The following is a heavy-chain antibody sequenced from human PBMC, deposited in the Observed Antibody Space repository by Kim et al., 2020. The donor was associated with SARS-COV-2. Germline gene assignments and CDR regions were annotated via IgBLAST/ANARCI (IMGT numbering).Heavy chain of an antibody. Sequence: GGSLRLSCAASGFTFSSYSVNWVRQAPGRGLEWVSSISSSSTYIYYADSVKGRFTISRDNAKNSLYLQMNSLRAEDTAVYYCGRTPSRGYYPPDYWGQGTLVTVSS. J-gene: IGHJ4*02. CDR1: GFTFSSYS. CDR3: GRTPSRGYYPPDY. V-gene: IGHV3-21*01. CDR2: ISSSSTYI. D-gene: IGHD3-22*01.